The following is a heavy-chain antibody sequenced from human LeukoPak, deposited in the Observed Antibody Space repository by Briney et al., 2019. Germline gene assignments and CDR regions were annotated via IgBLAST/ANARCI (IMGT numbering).Heavy chain of an antibody. J-gene: IGHJ4*02. CDR2: ISYDGTNK. Sequence: GGSLRLSCAASEFTFSTYALHWVRQAPGKGLEWVAVISYDGTNKYYTESVQGRFTISRDNSKNTLYLQMNSLRAEDTAVYYCAKDKVGATRNFDYWGQGTLVTVSS. V-gene: IGHV3-30-3*01. CDR3: AKDKVGATRNFDY. D-gene: IGHD1-26*01. CDR1: EFTFSTYA.